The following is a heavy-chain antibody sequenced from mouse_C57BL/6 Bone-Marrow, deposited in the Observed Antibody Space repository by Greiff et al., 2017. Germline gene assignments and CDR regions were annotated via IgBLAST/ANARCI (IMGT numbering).Heavy chain of an antibody. D-gene: IGHD2-5*01. CDR1: GYTFTSYW. V-gene: IGHV1-64*01. CDR3: ARGRDCSTMDY. J-gene: IGHJ4*01. Sequence: QVQLQQSGAELVKPGASVKLSCKASGYTFTSYWMHWVKQRPGQGLEWIGMIHPNSGSTDYNEKFKSKATLTVDKSSSTAYMQLSSLTSEDSAVYYCARGRDCSTMDYWGQGTSVTVSS. CDR2: IHPNSGST.